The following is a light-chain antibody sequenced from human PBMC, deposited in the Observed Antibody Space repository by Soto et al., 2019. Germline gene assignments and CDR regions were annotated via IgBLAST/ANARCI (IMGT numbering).Light chain of an antibody. CDR2: DSS. Sequence: DLQMTQSPSSLSASVGDRVTITCQASQDISNYLSWYQQRPGKAPKLLIYDSSNLETGVPSRFSGGGSGTHFTFTISSLQPEDIATYYCQQSDSLPLTFGGGTKVDIK. CDR1: QDISNY. V-gene: IGKV1-33*01. CDR3: QQSDSLPLT. J-gene: IGKJ4*01.